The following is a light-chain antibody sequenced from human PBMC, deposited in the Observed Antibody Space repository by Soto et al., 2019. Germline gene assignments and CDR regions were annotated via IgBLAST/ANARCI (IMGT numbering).Light chain of an antibody. CDR3: QQYDDLPIT. V-gene: IGKV1-33*01. CDR2: DAS. CDR1: RDIDKF. J-gene: IGKJ5*01. Sequence: DIQMTQSPSSLSASVGDRVTITCQARRDIDKFLNWYQQKPGKAPKRLIDDASNLAPGVPSRFSGSGSGTHFTFTISSLQPEDVATYYFQQYDDLPITFGQGTRLQIK.